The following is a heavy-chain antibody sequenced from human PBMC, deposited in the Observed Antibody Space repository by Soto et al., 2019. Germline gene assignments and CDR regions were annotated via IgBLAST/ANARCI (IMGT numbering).Heavy chain of an antibody. CDR1: GYTFTSYP. CDR2: INAGNGNT. J-gene: IGHJ4*02. D-gene: IGHD5-12*01. V-gene: IGHV1-3*01. Sequence: QVQLVQSGAEVKKPGASVKVSCKASGYTFTSYPMHWVRQAPGQRLEWMGWINAGNGNTKYSQKFQGRVTITRNISESTAYMELSSLRSEDTAVYYCARVGYSGYDSPPTFDYWGQGTLVTVSS. CDR3: ARVGYSGYDSPPTFDY.